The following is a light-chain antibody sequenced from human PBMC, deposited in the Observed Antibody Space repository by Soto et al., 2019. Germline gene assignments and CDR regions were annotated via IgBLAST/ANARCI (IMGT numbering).Light chain of an antibody. Sequence: DIQMTQSPSTLSASVGDRVTITCRASQDVSTWLAWYQQKPGKAPKLLIIDASSLESGVPSRFSGSGSGTQFSLTISSLHTDEFATCYCQQYKSSRFTFGPGTNVDIK. CDR2: DAS. CDR3: QQYKSSRFT. CDR1: QDVSTW. V-gene: IGKV1-5*01. J-gene: IGKJ3*01.